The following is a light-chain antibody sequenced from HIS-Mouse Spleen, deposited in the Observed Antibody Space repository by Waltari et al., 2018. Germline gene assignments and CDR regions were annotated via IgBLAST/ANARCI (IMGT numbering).Light chain of an antibody. J-gene: IGLJ3*02. Sequence: SYELTQPPSVSVSPGQTARITCSGDALPKQYAYWYQQKPGQAPVLVIYKGSEWPSGIPERFSGSSSGTTVTLTISGVQAEDEADYYCQSADSSGTGWVFGGGTKLTVL. V-gene: IGLV3-25*03. CDR2: KGS. CDR3: QSADSSGTGWV. CDR1: ALPKQY.